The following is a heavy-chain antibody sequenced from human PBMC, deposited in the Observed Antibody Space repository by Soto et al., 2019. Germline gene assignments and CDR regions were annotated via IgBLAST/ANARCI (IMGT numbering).Heavy chain of an antibody. Sequence: PGESLKISCKGSGYSFTSYWIGWVRQMPGKGLEWMGIIYPGDSDTRYSPSFQGQVTISADKSISTAYLQWSSLKASDTAMYYCARDLDYSSSYTKYYYYGMDVWGQGTTVTVSS. CDR1: GYSFTSYW. D-gene: IGHD6-6*01. V-gene: IGHV5-51*01. J-gene: IGHJ6*02. CDR2: IYPGDSDT. CDR3: ARDLDYSSSYTKYYYYGMDV.